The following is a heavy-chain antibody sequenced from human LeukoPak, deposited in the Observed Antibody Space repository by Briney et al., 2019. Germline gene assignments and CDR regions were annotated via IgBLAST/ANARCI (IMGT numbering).Heavy chain of an antibody. D-gene: IGHD6-13*01. J-gene: IGHJ4*02. CDR1: GFTFGDYA. CDR3: TRRSSSWFFDY. CDR2: IRSKAYGGTT. Sequence: KPGGSLRFSCTASGFTFGDYAMSWFRQAPGKGLEWVGFIRSKAYGGTTEYAASVKGRFTISRDDSKSIAYLQMNSLKTEDTAVYYCTRRSSSWFFDYWGQGTLVTVSS. V-gene: IGHV3-49*05.